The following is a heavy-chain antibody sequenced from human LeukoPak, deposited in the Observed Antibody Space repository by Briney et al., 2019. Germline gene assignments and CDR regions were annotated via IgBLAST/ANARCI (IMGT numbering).Heavy chain of an antibody. CDR2: IRYDGSNK. CDR3: AKDPTHYRVWDYYETIGLSY. CDR1: GFTFSRYG. D-gene: IGHD3-22*01. Sequence: GGSLRLSCAASGFTFSRYGMHWVGQAPGKGLEWVAFIRYDGSNKYYADCVKGRFTISRDNSKNTLNLQMNSLRAEDTAVYYCAKDPTHYRVWDYYETIGLSYWGQGTLVTVSS. J-gene: IGHJ4*02. V-gene: IGHV3-30*02.